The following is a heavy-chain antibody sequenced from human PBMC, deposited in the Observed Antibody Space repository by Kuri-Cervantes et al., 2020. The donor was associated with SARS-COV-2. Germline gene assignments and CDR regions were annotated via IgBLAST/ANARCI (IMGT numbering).Heavy chain of an antibody. J-gene: IGHJ5*02. CDR1: GYTFTSYY. CDR3: AREPGGGYRGSSSFDP. D-gene: IGHD1-26*01. Sequence: ASVKVSCRACGYTFTSYYMPWVRQAPGQGLEWMGIINPSGGSTSYAQKFQGRVTMTRDTSTSTAYMELRSLRSDDTAVYYCAREPGGGYRGSSSFDPWGQGTLVTVSS. CDR2: INPSGGST. V-gene: IGHV1-46*01.